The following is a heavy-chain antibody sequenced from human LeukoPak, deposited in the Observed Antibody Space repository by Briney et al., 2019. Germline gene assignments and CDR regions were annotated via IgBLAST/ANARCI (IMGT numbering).Heavy chain of an antibody. V-gene: IGHV4-61*02. CDR3: ARSRNSIWYLAADY. CDR2: IYTSGST. CDR1: GGSISSGSYY. J-gene: IGHJ4*02. D-gene: IGHD6-13*01. Sequence: SETLSLTCTVSGGSISSGSYYWSWIRQPAGKGLEWIGRIYTSGSTNYNPSLKSRVTISVDTSKNQFSLKLSSVTAADTAVYYCARSRNSIWYLAADYWGQGTLVTVSS.